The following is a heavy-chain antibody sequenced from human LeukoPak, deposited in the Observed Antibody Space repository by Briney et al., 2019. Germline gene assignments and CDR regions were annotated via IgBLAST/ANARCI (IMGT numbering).Heavy chain of an antibody. Sequence: GGSLRLSCAASGFTFSSYSMNWVRQAPGKGLEWVSSISSSSSYIYYADSVKGRFTISRDNAMNSLYLQMNSLRAEDTAVYYCASRSGSYYPSSVAGTDYWGQGTLVTVSS. CDR2: ISSSSSYI. CDR3: ASRSGSYYPSSVAGTDY. V-gene: IGHV3-21*01. CDR1: GFTFSSYS. J-gene: IGHJ4*02. D-gene: IGHD3-10*01.